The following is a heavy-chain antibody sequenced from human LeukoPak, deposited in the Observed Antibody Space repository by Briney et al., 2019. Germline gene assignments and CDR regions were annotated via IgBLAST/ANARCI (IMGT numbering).Heavy chain of an antibody. J-gene: IGHJ3*02. CDR2: INTNTGNP. V-gene: IGHV7-4-1*02. CDR3: ARDAVFTAESEAFDI. Sequence: ASVKVSCKASGYTFTSYAMNWVRQAPGQGLEWMGWINTNTGNPTYAQGFTGQFVFSLDTSVSTAYLQISSLKAEDTAVYYCARDAVFTAESEAFDIWGQGTMVTVSS. CDR1: GYTFTSYA. D-gene: IGHD1-14*01.